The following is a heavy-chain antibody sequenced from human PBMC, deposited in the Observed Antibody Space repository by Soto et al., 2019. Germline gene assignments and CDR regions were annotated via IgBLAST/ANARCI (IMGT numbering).Heavy chain of an antibody. CDR2: INPNSGGT. CDR3: ARVHRGHYYGMDV. V-gene: IGHV1-2*02. J-gene: IGHJ6*02. D-gene: IGHD3-10*01. CDR1: GYTFTGYY. Sequence: SVKVSCKASGYTFTGYYMHWVRQAPVQGLEWMGWINPNSGGTNYAQKFQGRVTMTRDTSISTAYMELSRLRSDDTAVYYCARVHRGHYYGMDVWGQGTTVTVSS.